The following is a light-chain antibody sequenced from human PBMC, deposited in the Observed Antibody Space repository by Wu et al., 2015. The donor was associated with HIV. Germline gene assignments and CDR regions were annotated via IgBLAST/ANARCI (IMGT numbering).Light chain of an antibody. CDR1: QSVTTRY. V-gene: IGKV3-20*01. CDR3: QQYGSSPPYT. CDR2: GAS. Sequence: EIVLTQSPGTLSLSPGERATLSCRASQSVTTRYLNWYLQKPGQAPRLLIYGASSRATGIPDRFSGSGSGTDFTLTISRLEPEDFAVYYCQQYGSSPPYTFGQGTTLEIK. J-gene: IGKJ2*01.